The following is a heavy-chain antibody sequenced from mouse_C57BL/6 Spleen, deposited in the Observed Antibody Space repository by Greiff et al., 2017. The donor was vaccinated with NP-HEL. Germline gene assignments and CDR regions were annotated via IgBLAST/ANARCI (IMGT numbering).Heavy chain of an antibody. D-gene: IGHD1-1*01. CDR2: ISSGGDYI. J-gene: IGHJ3*01. V-gene: IGHV5-9-1*02. Sequence: EVMLVESGEGLVKPGGSLKLSCAASGFTFSSYAMSWVRQTPEKRLEWVAYISSGGDYIYYADTVKGRFTISRDNARNTLYLQMSSLKSEDTAMYYCTRDYYGSSGFAYWGQGTLVTVSA. CDR1: GFTFSSYA. CDR3: TRDYYGSSGFAY.